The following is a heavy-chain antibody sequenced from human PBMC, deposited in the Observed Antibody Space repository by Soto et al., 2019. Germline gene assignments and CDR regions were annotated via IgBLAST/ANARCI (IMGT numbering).Heavy chain of an antibody. CDR1: GGTFSTYP. J-gene: IGHJ5*02. CDR2: IIPLFGTT. V-gene: IGHV1-69*01. CDR3: ASGATPVSSWYFWFDP. Sequence: QVQLVQSGAEVRMPGSSVKVSCKASGGTFSTYPINWVRQAPGQGLEWMGGIIPLFGTTNYAQKFKGRVTITAAESTSTAYTELSSLRAEDADVYYCASGATPVSSWYFWFDPWGQGTLVTVSS. D-gene: IGHD6-13*01.